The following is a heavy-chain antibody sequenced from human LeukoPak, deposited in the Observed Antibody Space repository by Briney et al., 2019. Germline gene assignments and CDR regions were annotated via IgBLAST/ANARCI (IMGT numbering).Heavy chain of an antibody. J-gene: IGHJ4*02. Sequence: GGSLRLSCAASGFTFSSYSMNWVRQAPGKGLEWVSSIGSSSSYIYYADSVKGRFTISRDNAKNSLYLQMNSLRAEDTAVYYCARGYYDFWSGPSSDYWGQGTLVTVSS. CDR1: GFTFSSYS. CDR2: IGSSSSYI. D-gene: IGHD3-3*01. V-gene: IGHV3-21*01. CDR3: ARGYYDFWSGPSSDY.